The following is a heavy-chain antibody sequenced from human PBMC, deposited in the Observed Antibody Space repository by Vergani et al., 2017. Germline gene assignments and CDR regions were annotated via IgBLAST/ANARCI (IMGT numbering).Heavy chain of an antibody. V-gene: IGHV6-1*01. D-gene: IGHD1-26*01. Sequence: QVQLQQSGPGLVKPSQTLSVTCAISGASVSSNSATWNWIRQSPSRGLEWLGRTYYRSRWYNDYEVSVKSRITINPDTSKTQLSLQLNSVTPEDTAVYYCATTTARGNDAFDIWGQGTMVTVSS. CDR1: GASVSSNSAT. CDR2: TYYRSRWYN. CDR3: ATTTARGNDAFDI. J-gene: IGHJ3*02.